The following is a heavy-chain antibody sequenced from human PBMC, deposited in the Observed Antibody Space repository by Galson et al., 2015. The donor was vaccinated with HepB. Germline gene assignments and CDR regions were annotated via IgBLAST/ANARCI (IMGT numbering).Heavy chain of an antibody. Sequence: SLRLSCAASGFTFSSYWMTWVRQAPGKGLEWVASIKEDGSEKNYVDSVKGRFSISRDNAKNSLDLQMNSLRAEDTAVYYCARDFAPDYWGQGTLVTVSS. V-gene: IGHV3-7*01. CDR3: ARDFAPDY. CDR2: IKEDGSEK. CDR1: GFTFSSYW. J-gene: IGHJ4*02.